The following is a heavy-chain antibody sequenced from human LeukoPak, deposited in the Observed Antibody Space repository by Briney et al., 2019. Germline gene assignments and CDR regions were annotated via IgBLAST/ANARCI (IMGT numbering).Heavy chain of an antibody. D-gene: IGHD3-3*01. CDR3: AKDCGWSGYYKVGYYMDV. J-gene: IGHJ6*03. Sequence: PGGSLRLSCAASGFTFSSYGMHWVRQAPGKGLEWVAVIWYDGSNKYYADSVKGRFTISRDNSKNTLCLQMNSLRAEDTAVYYCAKDCGWSGYYKVGYYMDVWGKGTTVTVSS. CDR2: IWYDGSNK. V-gene: IGHV3-33*06. CDR1: GFTFSSYG.